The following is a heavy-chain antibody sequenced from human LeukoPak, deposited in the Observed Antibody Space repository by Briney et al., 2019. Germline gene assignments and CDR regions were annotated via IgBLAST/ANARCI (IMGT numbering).Heavy chain of an antibody. J-gene: IGHJ4*02. CDR1: GGSFSGYY. CDR3: ARLLPNNCSSTSCRDHIDY. V-gene: IGHV4-34*01. Sequence: SETLSLTCAVYGGSFSGYYWSWIRQPPGKGLEWIGEINHRGSTNYNPSLKSRVPISVDTSKTQLSLKLSSVTAADPAVYYCARLLPNNCSSTSCRDHIDYWGQGTLVTVSS. D-gene: IGHD2-2*01. CDR2: INHRGST.